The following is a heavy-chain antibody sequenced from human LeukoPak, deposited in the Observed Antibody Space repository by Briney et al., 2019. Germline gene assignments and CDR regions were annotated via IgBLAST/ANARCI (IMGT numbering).Heavy chain of an antibody. CDR1: GFTLSGYA. CDR3: AKHGSGRYFDY. D-gene: IGHD6-19*01. Sequence: GGSLRLSCAASGFTLSGYAMHWVRQAPGKGLEWVSAISDSGGKTYYADSMKGRFTISRDNSKNTLYLQMNSLRAEDTAVYYCAKHGSGRYFDYWGQGTLVTVSS. J-gene: IGHJ4*02. CDR2: ISDSGGKT. V-gene: IGHV3-23*01.